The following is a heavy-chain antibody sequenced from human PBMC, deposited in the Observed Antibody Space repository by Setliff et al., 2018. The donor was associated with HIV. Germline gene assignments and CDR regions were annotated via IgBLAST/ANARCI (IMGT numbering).Heavy chain of an antibody. V-gene: IGHV1-18*01. Sequence: ASVKVSCKASGFPFSSYGISWVRQAPGQGLEWMGWISAYNGNTKYAQKLQGRVTMTTDTSTSTAYMELWSLRSDDTAVYYCARDWVAAAGVMGDYWGQGTLVTVSS. CDR1: GFPFSSYG. J-gene: IGHJ4*02. D-gene: IGHD6-13*01. CDR3: ARDWVAAAGVMGDY. CDR2: ISAYNGNT.